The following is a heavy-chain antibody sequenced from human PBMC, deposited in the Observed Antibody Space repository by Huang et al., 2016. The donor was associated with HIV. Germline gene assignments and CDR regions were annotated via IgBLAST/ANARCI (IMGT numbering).Heavy chain of an antibody. CDR2: INHSGST. J-gene: IGHJ3*02. Sequence: QVQLQQWGAGLLKPSETLSLTCAVYGGSFSGYYWSWIRQSPGKGLEWIGEINHSGSTNYNPPLKSRLTISVDTSKNQFSLKLSSVTAADMAVYYCARERMMSWLDDHDAFDIWGQGTMVTVSS. V-gene: IGHV4-34*01. CDR3: ARERMMSWLDDHDAFDI. D-gene: IGHD1-1*01. CDR1: GGSFSGYY.